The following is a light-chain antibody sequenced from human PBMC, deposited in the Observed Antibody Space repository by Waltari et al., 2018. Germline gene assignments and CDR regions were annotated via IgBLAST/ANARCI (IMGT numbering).Light chain of an antibody. CDR2: TAS. CDR1: ENIRSN. V-gene: IGKV3-15*01. Sequence: TVMTQSPATLSVSPGETVTLSCRASENIRSNLAWYQHKPGQAPRLLIYTASTRDTGVPARFSGSGSGTEFVLTINNLQSEDFAVYYCQHHQTFGQGTKVEVK. CDR3: QHHQT. J-gene: IGKJ1*01.